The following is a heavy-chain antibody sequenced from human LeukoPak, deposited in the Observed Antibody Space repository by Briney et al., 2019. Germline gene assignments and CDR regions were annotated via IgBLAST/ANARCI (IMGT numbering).Heavy chain of an antibody. CDR3: ARASYAVAGPIGAFDI. J-gene: IGHJ3*02. CDR1: GGSFSSSSYY. Sequence: SETLSLTCTVSGGSFSSSSYYWGWIRQPPGKGLEWIGSIYYSGSTYYNPSLKSRVTISVDTSKNQFSLKLSSVAAADTAVYYCARASYAVAGPIGAFDIWGQGTMVTVSS. CDR2: IYYSGST. V-gene: IGHV4-39*07. D-gene: IGHD6-19*01.